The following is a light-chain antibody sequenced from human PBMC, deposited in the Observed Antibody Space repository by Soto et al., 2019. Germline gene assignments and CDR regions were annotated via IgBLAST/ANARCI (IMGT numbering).Light chain of an antibody. CDR3: QQRSNWPTT. Sequence: EIVLTQSPGTLSLSPGERATLSCRASQSIKNNFLAWYQQKPGQAPRLLIFGASSRSSGIPDRFSGSGSGTDFTLTVSRLEPEDFAVYYCQQRSNWPTTFGQGTRLEIK. CDR1: QSIKNNF. J-gene: IGKJ5*01. CDR2: GAS. V-gene: IGKV3D-20*02.